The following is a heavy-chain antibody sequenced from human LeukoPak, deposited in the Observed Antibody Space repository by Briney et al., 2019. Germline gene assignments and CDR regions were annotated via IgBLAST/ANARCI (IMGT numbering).Heavy chain of an antibody. D-gene: IGHD4-23*01. Sequence: GASVKVSSKTSGYRFNVYDILWVRQAPGHGLDYVGWISTYTGRAEYAQKFQGRVSVITDTSTSTAYLELTNLTSSDTGLYYCARADGTNSGTNAFDVWGLGTMVTVAS. CDR2: ISTYTGRA. CDR1: GYRFNVYD. V-gene: IGHV1-18*01. CDR3: ARADGTNSGTNAFDV. J-gene: IGHJ3*01.